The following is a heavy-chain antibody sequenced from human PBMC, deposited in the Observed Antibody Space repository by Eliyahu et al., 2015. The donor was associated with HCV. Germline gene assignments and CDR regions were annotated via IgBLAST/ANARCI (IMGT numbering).Heavy chain of an antibody. CDR2: IYYSGST. CDR3: ARHLWPDIVVVVAAFDY. D-gene: IGHD2-15*01. V-gene: IGHV4-39*01. CDR1: GGSISSSSYY. Sequence: QLQLQESGPGLVKPSETLSLTCTVSGGSISSSSYYWGWIRQPPGKGLEWIGSIYYSGSTYYNPSLKSRVTISVDTSKNQFSLKLSSVTAADTAVYYCARHLWPDIVVVVAAFDYWGQGTLVTVSS. J-gene: IGHJ4*02.